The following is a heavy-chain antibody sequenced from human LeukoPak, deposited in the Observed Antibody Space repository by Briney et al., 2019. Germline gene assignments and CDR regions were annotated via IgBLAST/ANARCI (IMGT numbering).Heavy chain of an antibody. D-gene: IGHD4-17*01. J-gene: IGHJ4*02. CDR3: ARVAGGYYGDHFDY. CDR1: GGSISSYY. Sequence: SETLSLTCTVSGGSISSYYWSWIRQPPRKGLEWIGYIYYSGSTNYNPSLKSRVTISVDTSKNQFSLKLRSVTAADTAVYYCARVAGGYYGDHFDYWGQGTLVTVSS. V-gene: IGHV4-59*01. CDR2: IYYSGST.